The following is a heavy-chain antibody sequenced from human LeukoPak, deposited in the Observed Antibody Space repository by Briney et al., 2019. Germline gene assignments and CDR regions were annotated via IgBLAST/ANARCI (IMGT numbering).Heavy chain of an antibody. CDR3: ARGSGSSGWYDYFDY. Sequence: PGGSLRLSCAASGFTFSSYAMSWVRQAPGKGLEWVAVISYDGSNKYYADSVKGRFTVSRDNSKNTLYLQMNSLRAEDTAVYYCARGSGSSGWYDYFDYWGQGTLVTVSS. D-gene: IGHD6-19*01. CDR1: GFTFSSYA. CDR2: ISYDGSNK. J-gene: IGHJ4*02. V-gene: IGHV3-30-3*01.